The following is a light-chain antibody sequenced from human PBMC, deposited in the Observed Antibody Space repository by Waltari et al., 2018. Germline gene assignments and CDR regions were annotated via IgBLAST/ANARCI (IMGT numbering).Light chain of an antibody. Sequence: QSALTQPRSVSGSPGQSVTLSCTGTSSDVGGYNYVSWYQKPPGKAPKLMIYDVSKRPSGVPDRFSGSKSGNTASLTISGLQAEDEADYYCCSYAGSYTVVFGGGTKLTVL. CDR3: CSYAGSYTVV. V-gene: IGLV2-11*01. CDR2: DVS. CDR1: SSDVGGYNY. J-gene: IGLJ2*01.